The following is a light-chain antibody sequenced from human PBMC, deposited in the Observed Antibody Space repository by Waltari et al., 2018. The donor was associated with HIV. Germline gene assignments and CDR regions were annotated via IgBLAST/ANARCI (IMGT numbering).Light chain of an antibody. J-gene: IGLJ3*02. CDR1: SSNIGAGYD. V-gene: IGLV1-40*01. CDR2: ANS. Sequence: QSVLTQPPSVSGAPGQRVTISCTGSSSNIGAGYDVHWYQQLPGTAPEPLIDANSNRPSGGPDRFPGSKSGTSASLAITGLQAEDEADYYCQSYDSSLSGWVFGGGTKLTVL. CDR3: QSYDSSLSGWV.